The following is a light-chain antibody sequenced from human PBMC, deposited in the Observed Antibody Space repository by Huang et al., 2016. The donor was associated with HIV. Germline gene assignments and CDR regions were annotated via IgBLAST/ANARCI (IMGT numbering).Light chain of an antibody. CDR3: QQYNSNPET. CDR1: QSISTW. Sequence: DIQMTQSPSTLSASVGDRVTITCRASQSISTWLAWYQHKPGKAPKLLIYKASDLQSGVPSRFSGSSSATEFTLTINSLQPDDFATYYCQQYNSNPETFGQGTRVEI. CDR2: KAS. V-gene: IGKV1-5*03. J-gene: IGKJ1*01.